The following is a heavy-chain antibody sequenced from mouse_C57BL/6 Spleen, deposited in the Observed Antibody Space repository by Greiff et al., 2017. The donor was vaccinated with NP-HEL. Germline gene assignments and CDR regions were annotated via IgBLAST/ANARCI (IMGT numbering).Heavy chain of an antibody. V-gene: IGHV7-3*01. CDR2: IRNKANGYTT. D-gene: IGHD5-5*01. CDR3: ARYPAYLYAMDY. CDR1: GFTFTDYY. Sequence: DVKLVESGGGLVQPGGSLSLSCAASGFTFTDYYMSWVRQPPGKALEWLGFIRNKANGYTTEYSASVKGRFTISRDNSQSILYLQMNALRAEDSATYYCARYPAYLYAMDYWGQGTSVTVSS. J-gene: IGHJ4*01.